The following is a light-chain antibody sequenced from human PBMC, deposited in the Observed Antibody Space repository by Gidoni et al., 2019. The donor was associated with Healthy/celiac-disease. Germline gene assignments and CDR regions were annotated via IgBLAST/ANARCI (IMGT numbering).Light chain of an antibody. V-gene: IGKV1-5*03. Sequence: IQLTQSPSTLSASVGDRVTITCPASQSISSWLAWYQQKPGKAPKLLIYKASSLESGVPSTCSGSGSGTEFTLTISSLQPDDFATYYCQQYNSPTWTFGQGTKVEIK. CDR1: QSISSW. J-gene: IGKJ1*01. CDR3: QQYNSPTWT. CDR2: KAS.